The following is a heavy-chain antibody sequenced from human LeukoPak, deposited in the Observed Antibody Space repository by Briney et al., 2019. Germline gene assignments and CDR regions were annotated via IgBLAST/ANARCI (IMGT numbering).Heavy chain of an antibody. CDR3: AKVYGAYYYYYMDV. J-gene: IGHJ6*03. CDR1: GFTFSSYA. Sequence: PGGSLRLSCAASGFTFSSYAMSWVRQAPGKGLEWVSAISGSGGSTYYADSVKGRFTISRDNSKNTLYLQMNSLRAEDTAVHYCAKVYGAYYYYYMDVWGKGTTVTVSS. D-gene: IGHD4-17*01. V-gene: IGHV3-23*01. CDR2: ISGSGGST.